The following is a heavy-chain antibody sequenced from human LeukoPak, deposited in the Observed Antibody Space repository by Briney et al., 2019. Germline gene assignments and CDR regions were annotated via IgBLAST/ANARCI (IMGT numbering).Heavy chain of an antibody. D-gene: IGHD3-22*01. CDR1: GGSISSGGYS. J-gene: IGHJ4*02. V-gene: IGHV4-30-2*01. CDR2: IYHSGST. CDR3: ARDNPGSSGCFDY. Sequence: SETLSLTCAVSGGSISSGGYSWSWIRQPPGKGLEWIGYIYHSGSTYYNPSLKSRVTISVDRSKNQFSLKLSSVTAADTAVYYCARDNPGSSGCFDYWGQGTLVTVSS.